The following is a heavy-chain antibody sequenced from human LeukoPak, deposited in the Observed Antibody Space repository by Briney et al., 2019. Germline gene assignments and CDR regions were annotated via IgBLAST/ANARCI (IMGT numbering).Heavy chain of an antibody. D-gene: IGHD3-22*01. CDR3: VQDYFDSSGYYGLDY. V-gene: IGHV3-23*01. J-gene: IGHJ4*02. CDR2: ISGSGATT. CDR1: GFTFGSYA. Sequence: PGGSLRLSCAASGFTFGSYAMSWVRQAPGKGLEWVSVISGSGATTHYADSVKGQFTISRDNSKSTLYLHMNSLRAEDTALYYCVQDYFDSSGYYGLDYWGQGTLVTVSS.